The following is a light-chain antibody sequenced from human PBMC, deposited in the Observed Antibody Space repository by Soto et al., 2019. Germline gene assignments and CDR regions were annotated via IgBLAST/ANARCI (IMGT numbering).Light chain of an antibody. CDR2: GVS. Sequence: QSALTQPASVSGSPGQSITISCTGTSSDIGDYNYVSWYQQHPGKAPKLMIFGVSNRPSGISNRFSGSKSGNTASLTISGLQADDEADYYCSSYTRTSSDVFGTGTKLTVL. V-gene: IGLV2-14*01. J-gene: IGLJ1*01. CDR1: SSDIGDYNY. CDR3: SSYTRTSSDV.